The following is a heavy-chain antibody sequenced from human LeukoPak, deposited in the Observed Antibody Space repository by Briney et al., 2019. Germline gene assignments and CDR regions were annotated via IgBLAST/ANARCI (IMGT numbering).Heavy chain of an antibody. CDR3: ARFGGRSGWSVRHYYYYGMDV. Sequence: GGSLRLSCAASGFTFSDYYMSRIRQAPGKGLEWVSYISSSGSTIYYADSVKGRFTISRDNAKNSLYLQMNSLRAEDTAVYYCARFGGRSGWSVRHYYYYGMDVWGQGTTVTVSS. J-gene: IGHJ6*02. CDR2: ISSSGSTI. CDR1: GFTFSDYY. V-gene: IGHV3-11*01. D-gene: IGHD6-19*01.